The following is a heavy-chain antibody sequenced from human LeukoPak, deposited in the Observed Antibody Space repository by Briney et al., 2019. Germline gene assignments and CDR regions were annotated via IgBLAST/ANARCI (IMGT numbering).Heavy chain of an antibody. V-gene: IGHV7-4-1*02. Sequence: GASVKVSCKASGYTFTNYTVSWVRQAPGQGLEWMGWINTNTGNPTYAQGFTGRFVFSLDTSVSTAYLQISSLKAEDTAVYYCVRDWSAIGSGYYYGAVFDYWGQGTLVTVSS. CDR3: VRDWSAIGSGYYYGAVFDY. CDR1: GYTFTNYT. J-gene: IGHJ4*02. CDR2: INTNTGNP. D-gene: IGHD3-22*01.